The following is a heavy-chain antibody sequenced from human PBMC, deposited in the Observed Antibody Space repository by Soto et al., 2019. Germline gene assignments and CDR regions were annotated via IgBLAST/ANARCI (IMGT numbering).Heavy chain of an antibody. CDR3: ARAPTLYGVVVIPPRFDL. CDR1: GYTFNRYD. CDR2: ISTYNGNT. V-gene: IGHV1-18*04. D-gene: IGHD3-3*01. Sequence: ASVKVSGKTSGYTFNRYDINWVRQAPGQGLEWMGWISTYNGNTQYAQSLKGRVTMTKAPSSATGYMELRSLRSDGTAINYCARAPTLYGVVVIPPRFDLWGQGAMVTVSS. J-gene: IGHJ5*02.